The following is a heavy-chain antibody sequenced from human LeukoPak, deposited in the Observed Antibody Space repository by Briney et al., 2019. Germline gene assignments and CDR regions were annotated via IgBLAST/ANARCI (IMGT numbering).Heavy chain of an antibody. CDR2: IYHSGST. Sequence: PSGTLSLTCAVSGGSISSSNWWSWVRQPPGKGLEWIGEIYHSGSTNYNLSLKSRVTISVDKSKNQFSLKLSSVTAADTAVYYCARSYSSGWYYFDYWGQGTLVTVSS. CDR3: ARSYSSGWYYFDY. D-gene: IGHD6-19*01. V-gene: IGHV4-4*02. CDR1: GGSISSSNW. J-gene: IGHJ4*02.